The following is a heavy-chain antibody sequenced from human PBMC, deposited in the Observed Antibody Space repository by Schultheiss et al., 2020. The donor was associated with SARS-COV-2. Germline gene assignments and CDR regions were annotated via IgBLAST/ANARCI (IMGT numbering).Heavy chain of an antibody. Sequence: SETLSLTCTVSGGSISRYYWSWIRQSAGKGLEWIGRIYISGSTNYNPSLKSRVTISVDTSKNQFSLKLSSVTAADTAVYYCARESSSWYSYYYGMDVWGQGTTVTVSS. CDR3: ARESSSWYSYYYGMDV. V-gene: IGHV4-4*07. J-gene: IGHJ6*02. D-gene: IGHD6-13*01. CDR2: IYISGST. CDR1: GGSISRYY.